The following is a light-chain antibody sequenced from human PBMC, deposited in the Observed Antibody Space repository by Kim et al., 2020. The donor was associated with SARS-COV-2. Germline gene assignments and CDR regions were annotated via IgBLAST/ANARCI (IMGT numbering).Light chain of an antibody. Sequence: ATSSTGPINSGGDNIEEKKEHGDQQRPGQATIPVISYDCARPSGIPDRFSGSNSGITATLTISRVEAADEAVYYCQVWDSGSDHVVFGGGTKVTVL. V-gene: IGLV3-21*04. CDR1: NIEEKK. J-gene: IGLJ2*01. CDR2: YDC. CDR3: QVWDSGSDHVV.